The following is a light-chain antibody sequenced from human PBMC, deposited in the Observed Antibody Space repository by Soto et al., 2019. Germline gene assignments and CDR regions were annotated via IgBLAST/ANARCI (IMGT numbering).Light chain of an antibody. V-gene: IGLV2-23*03. Sequence: QSALTQPASVSGSPGQSITISCTGTSSDVGSYNLVSWYQQHPGKAPKLMIYEGSKRPSGVSNRFSGSKSGNTASLTISGLQAEAEADYYCCSYAVSSTFVFGGGTKLTVL. J-gene: IGLJ2*01. CDR2: EGS. CDR1: SSDVGSYNL. CDR3: CSYAVSSTFV.